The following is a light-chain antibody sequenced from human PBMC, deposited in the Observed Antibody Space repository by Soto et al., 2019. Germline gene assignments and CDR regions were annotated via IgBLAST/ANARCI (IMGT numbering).Light chain of an antibody. CDR3: QKYNTSPWT. V-gene: IGKV1-27*01. CDR1: QGISSY. Sequence: DIQMTQSPSSLSASVGDRVTITCRASQGISSYLAWYQQKPGKVPNLLILAASTFPSGVPSRFSGSGSGTDFTLTISRLQPEYVAPYYCQKYNTSPWTFGHGTKVEIK. CDR2: AAS. J-gene: IGKJ1*01.